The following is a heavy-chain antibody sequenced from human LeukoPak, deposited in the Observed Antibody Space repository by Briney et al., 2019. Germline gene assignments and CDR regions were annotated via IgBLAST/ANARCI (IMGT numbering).Heavy chain of an antibody. Sequence: GGSLRLSRAASGFTFDRHTMHWVRQPPGKGPEWVSLIGWDGTNIDYADSVKGRFTISRDNSKNFVYLQMHSLRTENTALYYCTKDMEWGMDVWGQGTTVIVSS. D-gene: IGHD3-3*01. J-gene: IGHJ6*02. CDR1: GFTFDRHT. V-gene: IGHV3-43*01. CDR3: TKDMEWGMDV. CDR2: IGWDGTNI.